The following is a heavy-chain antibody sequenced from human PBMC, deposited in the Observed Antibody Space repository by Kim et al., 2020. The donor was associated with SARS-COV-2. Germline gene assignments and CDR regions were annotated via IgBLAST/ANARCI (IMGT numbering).Heavy chain of an antibody. CDR3: AREATVFYFDS. D-gene: IGHD2-21*02. Sequence: NTYTADPVTGRYPISRDNHRNTVYMQMSSRRGEDTAMYFCAREATVFYFDSWGQGTLVTVSS. CDR2: NT. V-gene: IGHV3-30*15. J-gene: IGHJ4*02.